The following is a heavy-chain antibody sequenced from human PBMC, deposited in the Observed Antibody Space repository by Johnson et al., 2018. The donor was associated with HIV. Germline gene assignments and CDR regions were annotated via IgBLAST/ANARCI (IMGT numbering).Heavy chain of an antibody. Sequence: VQLVESGGGLVRPGESLRLSCVASGFTVSSNYMNWVRQAPGKGLEWVSIIYSGGSTYYADSVKGRFTISRDNSKNTLYLQMNSLRAEDTAVYYCANPTGSDAFDIWGQGTMVTVSS. CDR2: IYSGGST. D-gene: IGHD1-1*01. CDR1: GFTVSSNY. J-gene: IGHJ3*02. V-gene: IGHV3-66*01. CDR3: ANPTGSDAFDI.